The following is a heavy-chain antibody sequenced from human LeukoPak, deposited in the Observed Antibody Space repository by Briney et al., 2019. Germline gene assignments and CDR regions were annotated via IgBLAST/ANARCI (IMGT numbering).Heavy chain of an antibody. D-gene: IGHD3-3*01. Sequence: GGSLRLSCAASGFTFSDYYMSWIRQAPGKGLEWVSYISSSGSTIYYADSVKGRFTISRDNAKNSLYLQMNSLRAEDTAVYYCARPDYDFWSGSPGGNYMDVWGKGTTVTVSS. J-gene: IGHJ6*03. CDR1: GFTFSDYY. V-gene: IGHV3-11*04. CDR3: ARPDYDFWSGSPGGNYMDV. CDR2: ISSSGSTI.